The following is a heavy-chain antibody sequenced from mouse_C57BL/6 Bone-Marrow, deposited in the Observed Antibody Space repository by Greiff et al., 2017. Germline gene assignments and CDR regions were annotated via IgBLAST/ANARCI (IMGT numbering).Heavy chain of an antibody. Sequence: VQLQQSGAELVRPGASVKLSCTASGFNIKDDYMPWVKQRPEQGLEWIGGIDPENGDTEYASKFQGKATITADKSSNTAYLQLSSLTSEDTAVYYCTTGYDYDRAWFAYWGQGTLVTVSA. CDR1: GFNIKDDY. CDR3: TTGYDYDRAWFAY. J-gene: IGHJ3*01. V-gene: IGHV14-4*01. CDR2: IDPENGDT. D-gene: IGHD2-4*01.